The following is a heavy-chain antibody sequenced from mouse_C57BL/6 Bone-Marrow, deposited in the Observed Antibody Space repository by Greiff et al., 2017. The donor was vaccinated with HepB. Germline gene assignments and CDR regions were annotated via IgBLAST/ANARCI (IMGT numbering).Heavy chain of an antibody. CDR3: TSMITDYFDY. CDR2: IDPENGDT. CDR1: GFNIKDDY. Sequence: VHVKQSGAELVRPGASVKLSCTASGFNIKDDYMHWVKQRPEQGLEWIGWIDPENGDTEYASKFQGKATITADTSSNTAYLQLSSLTSEDTAVYYCTSMITDYFDYWGQGTTLTVSS. J-gene: IGHJ2*01. D-gene: IGHD2-4*01. V-gene: IGHV14-4*01.